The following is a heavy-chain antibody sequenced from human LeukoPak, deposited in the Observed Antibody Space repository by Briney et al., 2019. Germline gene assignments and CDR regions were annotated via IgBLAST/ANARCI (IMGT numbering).Heavy chain of an antibody. CDR2: ISSSSSYI. CDR1: GFTFSSYS. Sequence: GGSLRLSCAASGFTFSSYSMNWVRQAPGKGLEWVSSISSSSSYIYYADSVKGRFTISRDNAKNSLYLQMNSLRAEDTAVYYCARADVGSGSFYYYYYYMDVWGKGTTVTISS. J-gene: IGHJ6*03. D-gene: IGHD3-10*01. CDR3: ARADVGSGSFYYYYYYMDV. V-gene: IGHV3-21*01.